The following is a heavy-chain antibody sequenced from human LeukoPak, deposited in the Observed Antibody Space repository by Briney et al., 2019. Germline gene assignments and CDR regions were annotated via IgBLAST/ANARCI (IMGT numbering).Heavy chain of an antibody. CDR2: IYSGGST. CDR3: ARSLPYYYDSSGSPSGLDY. V-gene: IGHV3-53*01. J-gene: IGHJ4*02. D-gene: IGHD3-22*01. CDR1: GFTVSSNY. Sequence: GGSLRLSCAASGFTVSSNYMSWVRQAPGKGLEWVSVIYSGGSTYYADSVKGRFTISRDNSKNTLYLQMNSLRAEDTAVYYCARSLPYYYDSSGSPSGLDYWGQGTLVTVSS.